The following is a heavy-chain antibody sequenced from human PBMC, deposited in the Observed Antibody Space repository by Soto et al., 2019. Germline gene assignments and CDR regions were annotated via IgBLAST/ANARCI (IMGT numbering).Heavy chain of an antibody. D-gene: IGHD6-19*01. V-gene: IGHV1-2*04. J-gene: IGHJ6*02. CDR1: GYTFTGYY. CDR2: INPNSGGT. Sequence: ASVKVSCKASGYTFTGYYMHWVRQAPGQGLEWMGWINPNSGGTNYAQKFQGWVAMTGDTSISTAYMELSRLRSDDTAVYYCARIAVAGSRYYGMDVWGQGTTVTVSS. CDR3: ARIAVAGSRYYGMDV.